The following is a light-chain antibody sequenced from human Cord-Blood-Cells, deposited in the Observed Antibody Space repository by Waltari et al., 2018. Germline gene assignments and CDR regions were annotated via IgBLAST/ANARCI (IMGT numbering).Light chain of an antibody. CDR3: SSYTSSSVV. J-gene: IGLJ2*01. V-gene: IGLV2-14*01. CDR1: SSDVGGYNY. Sequence: QSALTQPASVSGSPGQSITISCTGTSSDVGGYNYVSWYQQHPGKAPKLMIYDVSKRPSGVSNHFSGPKSGNTASLTISGLQAEDEADYYCSSYTSSSVVFGGGTKLTVL. CDR2: DVS.